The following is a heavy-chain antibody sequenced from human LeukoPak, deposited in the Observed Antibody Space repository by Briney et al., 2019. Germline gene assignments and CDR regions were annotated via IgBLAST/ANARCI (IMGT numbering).Heavy chain of an antibody. CDR1: GGSISSYY. J-gene: IGHJ4*02. Sequence: PSETLSLTCTVFGGSISSYYWSWIRQPPGKGLEWIGYIYYSGSTNYNPSLKSRVTISVDTSKNQFSLKLSSVTAADTAVYYCARGSSSGYSSPIDYWGQGTLVTVSS. CDR3: ARGSSSGYSSPIDY. CDR2: IYYSGST. V-gene: IGHV4-59*01. D-gene: IGHD6-13*01.